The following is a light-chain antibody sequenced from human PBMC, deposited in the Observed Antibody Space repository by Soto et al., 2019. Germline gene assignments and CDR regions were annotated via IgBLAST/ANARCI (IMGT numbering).Light chain of an antibody. V-gene: IGKV1-8*01. CDR2: AAS. Sequence: IEMTQSPSSLSASVGDRVTITCRASQGISSYLAWYQQKPGKAPKLLIYAASTLQSGVPSRFSGSGSGTDFTLTISCLQSEDFATYYCQQYYSYPRTFGQGTKVDIK. J-gene: IGKJ1*01. CDR3: QQYYSYPRT. CDR1: QGISSY.